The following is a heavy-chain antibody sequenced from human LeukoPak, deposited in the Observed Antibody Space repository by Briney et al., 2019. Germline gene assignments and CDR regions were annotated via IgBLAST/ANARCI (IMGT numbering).Heavy chain of an antibody. CDR2: IYHSGSS. D-gene: IGHD2-2*01. CDR1: GYSISSGYY. V-gene: IGHV4-38-2*01. Sequence: SETLSLTCAVSGYSISSGYYWGWIRQPPGKGLEWIGTIYHSGSSSYNPSLKSRVTISADTSKNQFSLKLSSVTAADTAVYYCARVGYCSSTSYYDGAFDIWGQGTMVTVSS. CDR3: ARVGYCSSTSYYDGAFDI. J-gene: IGHJ3*02.